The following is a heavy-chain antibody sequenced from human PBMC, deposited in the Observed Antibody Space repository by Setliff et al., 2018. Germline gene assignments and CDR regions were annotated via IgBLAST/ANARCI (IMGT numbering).Heavy chain of an antibody. V-gene: IGHV1-69*13. CDR2: IIPIFGTA. D-gene: IGHD6-19*01. Sequence: SVKVSCKASGGTFSSYAISWVRQAPGQGLEWMGGIIPIFGTANYAQKFQGRVTITADESTSTAYMELSSLRSEDTAVYYCARGEVIVASSGWYPTSFDYWGQGTLVTVSS. CDR3: ARGEVIVASSGWYPTSFDY. CDR1: GGTFSSYA. J-gene: IGHJ4*02.